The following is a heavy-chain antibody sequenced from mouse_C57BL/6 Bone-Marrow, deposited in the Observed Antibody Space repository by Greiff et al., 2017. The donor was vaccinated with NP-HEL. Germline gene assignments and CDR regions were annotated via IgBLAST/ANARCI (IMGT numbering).Heavy chain of an antibody. CDR3: ASPPSTVP. Sequence: QVQLQQPGAELVKPGASVKMSCKASGYTFTSYWITWVKQRTGQGLEWIGDIYPGSGSTNYNEKFKSKATLTADTSSSTAYMQLSSLTSEDSAVYYCASPPSTVPWGQGTTLTVSS. CDR2: IYPGSGST. CDR1: GYTFTSYW. D-gene: IGHD1-1*01. J-gene: IGHJ2*01. V-gene: IGHV1-55*01.